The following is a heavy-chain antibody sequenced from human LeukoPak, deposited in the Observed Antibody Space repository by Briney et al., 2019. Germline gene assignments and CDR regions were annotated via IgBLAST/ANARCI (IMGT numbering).Heavy chain of an antibody. CDR1: GYTFPDYG. D-gene: IGHD2-15*01. V-gene: IGHV1-18*01. CDR2: ISADIGNT. CDR3: ARDRLGYCGYGSCLLFDN. J-gene: IGHJ4*02. Sequence: ASVKVSCKSSGYTFPDYGISWVRQAPGQGLEWMGWISADIGNTNYAQNFQGRVTMTRDRSTSTGYMELTSLTSDDTVVYYCARDRLGYCGYGSCLLFDNWGQGTLVTVSS.